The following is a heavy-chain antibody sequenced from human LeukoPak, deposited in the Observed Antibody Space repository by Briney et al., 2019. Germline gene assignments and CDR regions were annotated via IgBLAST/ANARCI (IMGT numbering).Heavy chain of an antibody. Sequence: GGSLRPSLPASGFTLSSNWMNWARKAPGKGLEWVASINHNGNVNYYVDSVKGRFTISRDNAKNSLYLQMSNLRAEDTAVYFCARGGGLDVWGQGATVTVSS. V-gene: IGHV3-7*03. J-gene: IGHJ6*02. D-gene: IGHD3-16*01. CDR1: GFTLSSNW. CDR3: ARGGGLDV. CDR2: INHNGNVN.